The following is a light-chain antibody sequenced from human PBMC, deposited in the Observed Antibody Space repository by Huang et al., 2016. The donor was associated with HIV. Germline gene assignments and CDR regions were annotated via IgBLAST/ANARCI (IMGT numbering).Light chain of an antibody. CDR2: DTS. J-gene: IGKJ1*01. CDR3: QQYSNSPGWT. CDR1: PSVSSSN. V-gene: IGKV3-20*01. Sequence: EMVLTQSPGTLSLSPGKRATLSCRASPSVSSSNLAWYQQKPGQAPRLLIYDTSSRATGIPDRFNVSGSGTDFTLTISRLEPEDFAVYYCQQYSNSPGWTFGQGTKVEIK.